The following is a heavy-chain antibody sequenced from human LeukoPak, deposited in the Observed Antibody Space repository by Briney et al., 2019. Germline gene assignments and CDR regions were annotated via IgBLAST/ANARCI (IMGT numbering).Heavy chain of an antibody. D-gene: IGHD3-22*01. CDR1: GFTFSSYS. V-gene: IGHV3-21*01. CDR2: ISSSSSYI. J-gene: IGHJ3*02. CDR3: ARDSRITMIVGRAFDI. Sequence: GGSLRLSCAASGFTFSSYSMNWVRQAPGKGLEWVSSISSSSSYIYYADSVKGRFTISRDNAKNSLYLQMNSLRAEDTAVYYCARDSRITMIVGRAFDIWGQGTMVTVSS.